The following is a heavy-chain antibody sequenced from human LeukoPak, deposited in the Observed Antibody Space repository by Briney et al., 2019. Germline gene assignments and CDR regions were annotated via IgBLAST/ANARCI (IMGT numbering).Heavy chain of an antibody. D-gene: IGHD6-6*01. V-gene: IGHV4-59*08. CDR1: GGSISSYY. Sequence: PSETLSLTCTVSGGSISSYYWSWIRQPPGKGLEWIGYIYYSGSTNYNPSLKSRVTISVDTSKNQFSLKLSSVTAADTAVYYCARNQEDSIQLDYWGQGTLVTVSS. J-gene: IGHJ4*02. CDR3: ARNQEDSIQLDY. CDR2: IYYSGST.